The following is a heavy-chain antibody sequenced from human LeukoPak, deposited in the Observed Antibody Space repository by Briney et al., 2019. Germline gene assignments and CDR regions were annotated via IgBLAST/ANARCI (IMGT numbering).Heavy chain of an antibody. D-gene: IGHD3-3*01. CDR3: AKIHAPWSGYYGWWRYGMDV. CDR2: ISYDGSNK. CDR1: GFTFSSYG. J-gene: IGHJ6*02. V-gene: IGHV3-30*18. Sequence: PGGSLRLSCAASGFTFSSYGMHWVRQAPGKGLEWVAVISYDGSNKYYADSVKGRFTISRDNSKKTLYLQMNSLRAEDTAVYYCAKIHAPWSGYYGWWRYGMDVWGQGTTVTVSS.